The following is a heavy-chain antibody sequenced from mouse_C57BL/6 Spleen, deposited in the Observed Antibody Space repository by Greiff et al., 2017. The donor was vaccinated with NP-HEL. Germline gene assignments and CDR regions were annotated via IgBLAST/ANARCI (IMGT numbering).Heavy chain of an antibody. V-gene: IGHV1-55*01. CDR1: GYTFTSYW. J-gene: IGHJ4*01. Sequence: VQLQQPGAELVKPGASVKMSCKASGYTFTSYWITWVKQRPGQGLEWIGDIYPGSGSTNYNEKFKSKATLTVDTSSSTAYMQLSSLTSEDSAVYYCARGITTVVADYYAMDYWGQGTSVTVSS. CDR3: ARGITTVVADYYAMDY. D-gene: IGHD1-1*01. CDR2: IYPGSGST.